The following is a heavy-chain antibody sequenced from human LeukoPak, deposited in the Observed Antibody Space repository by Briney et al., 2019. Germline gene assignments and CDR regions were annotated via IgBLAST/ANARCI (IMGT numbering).Heavy chain of an antibody. D-gene: IGHD6-19*01. J-gene: IGHJ5*02. Sequence: SETLSLTCTVSGGSISSSSYYWGWIRQPPGKGLEWIGSIYYSGSTYYNPSLKSRVIISVDTSKNQFSLKLSSVTAADTAVYYCASSGVAGTLNWFDPWGQGTLVTVSS. CDR1: GGSISSSSYY. CDR2: IYYSGST. CDR3: ASSGVAGTLNWFDP. V-gene: IGHV4-39*01.